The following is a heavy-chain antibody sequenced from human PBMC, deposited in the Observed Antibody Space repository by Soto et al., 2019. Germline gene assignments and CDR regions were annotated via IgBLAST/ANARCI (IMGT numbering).Heavy chain of an antibody. CDR2: INSDGSST. CDR3: DLGGWLQIDY. D-gene: IGHD3-22*01. Sequence: EVQLVESGGGLVQPGGSLRLSCAASGFTFSSYWMHWLRQAPGRGLVWVSRINSDGSSTIYADSVKGRFPISRDNAKNALYLQMSSLRAEEAVLYSCDLGGWLQIDYWGQGTLVTVSS. V-gene: IGHV3-74*01. CDR1: GFTFSSYW. J-gene: IGHJ4*02.